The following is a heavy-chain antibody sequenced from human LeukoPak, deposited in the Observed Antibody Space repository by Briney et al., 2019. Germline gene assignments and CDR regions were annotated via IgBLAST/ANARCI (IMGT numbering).Heavy chain of an antibody. CDR1: GYSFTSYW. V-gene: IGHV5-51*01. Sequence: SGESLKISCKGSGYSFTSYWIGWVRQMPGKGLEWMGIICPGDSDTRYSPSFQGQVTISADKSISTAYLQWSSLKASDTAMYYCARHLNVLRYFDWLSSWFDPWGQGTLVTVSS. CDR2: ICPGDSDT. D-gene: IGHD3-9*01. CDR3: ARHLNVLRYFDWLSSWFDP. J-gene: IGHJ5*02.